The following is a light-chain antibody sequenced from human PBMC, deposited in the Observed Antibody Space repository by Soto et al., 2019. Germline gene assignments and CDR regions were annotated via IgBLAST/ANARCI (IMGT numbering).Light chain of an antibody. Sequence: EIVLTQSPGTLSLSPGEXATLSCRASQSVSSSYLAWYQQKPGQAPRLLIYGASSRATGIPDRFSGSGSGTDFTLTISRLEPEDFAVYYCQQYGSSLFTFGPGTKVDIK. CDR3: QQYGSSLFT. CDR1: QSVSSSY. CDR2: GAS. V-gene: IGKV3-20*01. J-gene: IGKJ3*01.